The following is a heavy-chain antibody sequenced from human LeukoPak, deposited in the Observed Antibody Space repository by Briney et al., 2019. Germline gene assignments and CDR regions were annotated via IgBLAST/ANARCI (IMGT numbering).Heavy chain of an antibody. J-gene: IGHJ4*02. D-gene: IGHD3-3*01. Sequence: GASVKVSCMASGYTFTGYYMHWVRQAPGQWLEWMGWINTNSGGTNYAQKFQGRVTMTRDTSISTAYMELSRLRSDDTTVYYCAREPFGGEDDYWGQGTLVTVSS. CDR1: GYTFTGYY. CDR3: AREPFGGEDDY. V-gene: IGHV1-2*02. CDR2: INTNSGGT.